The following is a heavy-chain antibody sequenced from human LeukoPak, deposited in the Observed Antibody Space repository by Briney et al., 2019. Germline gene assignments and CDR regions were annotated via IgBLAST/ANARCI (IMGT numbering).Heavy chain of an antibody. J-gene: IGHJ6*03. CDR1: GGSISSYY. V-gene: IGHV4-4*09. Sequence: PSETLSLTCTVSGGSISSYYWSWIRQPPGKGLEWIGYIYTSGSTNYNPSLKSRVTISVDTSKNQFSLKLSSVTAADTAVYYCARGPSSSWYNYYYYYMDVWGKGTTVTVS. CDR3: ARGPSSSWYNYYYYYMDV. D-gene: IGHD6-13*01. CDR2: IYTSGST.